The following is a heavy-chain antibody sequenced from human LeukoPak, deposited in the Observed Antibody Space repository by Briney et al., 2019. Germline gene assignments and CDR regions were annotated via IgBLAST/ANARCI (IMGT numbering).Heavy chain of an antibody. J-gene: IGHJ5*02. Sequence: SETLSLTCTVSGDSISSGDYYWSWIRQPAGTGLEWIGRISTSGSTNYNPSLNSRVTMSVHTSKNHFSLKLSSVTAADTAVYYCAKGAGPPWFDPWGQGTLVTVSS. CDR2: ISTSGST. CDR3: AKGAGPPWFDP. CDR1: GDSISSGDYY. D-gene: IGHD6-19*01. V-gene: IGHV4-61*02.